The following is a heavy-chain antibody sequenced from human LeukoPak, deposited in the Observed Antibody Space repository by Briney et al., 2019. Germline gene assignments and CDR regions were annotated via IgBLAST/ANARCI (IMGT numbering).Heavy chain of an antibody. Sequence: GGSLRLSCAASGFTFSTYWMSWVRQAPGKGLEWVANIKGDGSEKNYVGSVKGRFTISRDNSKNTLYLQMNSLRAEDTAVYYCARESGDYDWGQGTLVTVSS. CDR1: GFTFSTYW. CDR3: ARESGDYD. J-gene: IGHJ4*02. D-gene: IGHD4-17*01. CDR2: IKGDGSEK. V-gene: IGHV3-7*01.